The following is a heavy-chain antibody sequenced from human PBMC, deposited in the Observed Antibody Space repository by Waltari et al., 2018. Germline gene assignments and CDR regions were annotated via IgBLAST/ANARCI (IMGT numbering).Heavy chain of an antibody. J-gene: IGHJ6*03. Sequence: QVQLQQWGAGLLKPSETLSLTCAVYGGPFRGYYWSWIRQPPGQGLEWIGEINHSGSTNYNPSLKSRVTISVDTSKNQFSLKLSSVTAADTAVYYCARGYSSSWRPYYYYYYMDVWGKGTTVTVSS. D-gene: IGHD6-13*01. CDR2: INHSGST. CDR3: ARGYSSSWRPYYYYYYMDV. V-gene: IGHV4-34*01. CDR1: GGPFRGYY.